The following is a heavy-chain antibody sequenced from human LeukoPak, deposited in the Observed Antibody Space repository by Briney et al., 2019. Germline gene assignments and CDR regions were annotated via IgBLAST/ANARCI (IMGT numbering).Heavy chain of an antibody. CDR3: AKGDFDYVWGTPNY. Sequence: SLRLSCAASGFTFSRYDMHWVRQPPGKGLEWVSGISWNSGSIDYADSVKGRFTISRDNSKNTLYLQMNSLRAEDTAVYYCAKGDFDYVWGTPNYWGQGTLVTVSS. J-gene: IGHJ4*02. CDR2: ISWNSGSI. D-gene: IGHD3-16*01. V-gene: IGHV3-9*01. CDR1: GFTFSRYD.